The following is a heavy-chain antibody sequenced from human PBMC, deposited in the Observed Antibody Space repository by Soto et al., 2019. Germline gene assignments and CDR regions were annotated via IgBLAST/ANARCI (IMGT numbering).Heavy chain of an antibody. V-gene: IGHV5-51*01. CDR2: IYPGDADT. J-gene: IGHJ6*02. Sequence: GEALKVSWEGAGCRFSRYGVGWFLQMPGKGLEWMGIIYPGDADTRYSPSFQGQVTISADKSISTAYLKWSSLKASDTAMYYCARQEVAPNNGMDVWGQGTTVTVSS. D-gene: IGHD5-12*01. CDR3: ARQEVAPNNGMDV. CDR1: GCRFSRYG.